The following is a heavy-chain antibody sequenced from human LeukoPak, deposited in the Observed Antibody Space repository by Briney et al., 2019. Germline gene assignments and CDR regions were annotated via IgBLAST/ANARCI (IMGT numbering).Heavy chain of an antibody. CDR1: GYTLTELS. J-gene: IGHJ4*02. D-gene: IGHD2-15*01. Sequence: ASVKVSCKVSGYTLTELSMHWVRQAPGKGLEWMGGFDPEDGETIYAQKFQGRVTMTEDTSTDTAYMELSSLRSEDTAVYYCATGYRYCSGGGCYSYADYWGQGTLVTVSS. V-gene: IGHV1-24*01. CDR3: ATGYRYCSGGGCYSYADY. CDR2: FDPEDGET.